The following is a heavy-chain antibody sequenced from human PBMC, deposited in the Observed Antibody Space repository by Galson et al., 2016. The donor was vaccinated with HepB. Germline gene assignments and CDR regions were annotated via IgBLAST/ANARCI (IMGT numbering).Heavy chain of an antibody. D-gene: IGHD6-6*01. V-gene: IGHV3-48*02. CDR2: ISSSISTI. J-gene: IGHJ3*01. Sequence: CAGSGFTFSTSGLNWVRQAPGKGLQWISYISSSISTIYYADSVVGRFTISRDNAKNSVYLQMNNLRDEDTGVYYCARELVRSAFDLWGQGTLVTVSS. CDR1: GFTFSTSG. CDR3: ARELVRSAFDL.